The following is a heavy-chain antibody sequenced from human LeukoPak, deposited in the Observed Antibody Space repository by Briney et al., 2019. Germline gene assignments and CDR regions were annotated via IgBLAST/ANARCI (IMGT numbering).Heavy chain of an antibody. Sequence: SETLSLTCAVSGDSISSSNWWTWVRQPPGKGLEWIGEIYHSGNTNYNPSLKSRVTVSVDKSKNQFSLNLNSVTAADTAVYYCARNGGNSDFDYWGQGTLVTVSS. J-gene: IGHJ4*02. V-gene: IGHV4-4*02. CDR1: GDSISSSNW. CDR2: IYHSGNT. D-gene: IGHD4-23*01. CDR3: ARNGGNSDFDY.